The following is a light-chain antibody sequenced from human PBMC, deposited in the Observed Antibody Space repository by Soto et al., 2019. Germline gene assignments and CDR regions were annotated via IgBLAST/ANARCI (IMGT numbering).Light chain of an antibody. Sequence: QSALTQPPSASGSPGQSVTISCTGSSSDIGGYNYVSWYQQHPGNAPKLMIYEVSKRPSGVPERFSGSKSGNTASLTVSGLQAEDEADYFCSSFAGSNNWGVFGGGTKLTVL. CDR2: EVS. CDR1: SSDIGGYNY. V-gene: IGLV2-8*01. CDR3: SSFAGSNNWGV. J-gene: IGLJ2*01.